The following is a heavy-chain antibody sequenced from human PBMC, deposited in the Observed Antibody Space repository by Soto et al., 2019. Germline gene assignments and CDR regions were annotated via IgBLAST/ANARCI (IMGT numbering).Heavy chain of an antibody. CDR2: ISSSSSYI. CDR1: GFTFSSYS. D-gene: IGHD2-2*01. V-gene: IGHV3-21*01. Sequence: GGSLRLSCAASGFTFSSYSMNWVRQAPGKGLEWVSSISSSSSYIYYADSVKGRFTISRDNAKNSLYLQMNSLRAEDTAVYYCARDPTSGVVVPAATTPFDYWGQGTLVTVSS. CDR3: ARDPTSGVVVPAATTPFDY. J-gene: IGHJ4*02.